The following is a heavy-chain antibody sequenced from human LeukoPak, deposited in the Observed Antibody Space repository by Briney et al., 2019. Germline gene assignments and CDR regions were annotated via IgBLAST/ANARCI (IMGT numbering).Heavy chain of an antibody. CDR2: IYYSGST. J-gene: IGHJ4*02. V-gene: IGHV4-59*01. CDR3: AREAVAGTGIDY. CDR1: GGSISSYY. Sequence: PSETLSLTCTVSGGSISSYYWSWIRQPPGKGLEWIGYIYYSGSTNYNPSLKSRVTISVDTSKNQFSLKLSSVTAAGTAVYYCAREAVAGTGIDYWGQGTLVTVSS. D-gene: IGHD6-19*01.